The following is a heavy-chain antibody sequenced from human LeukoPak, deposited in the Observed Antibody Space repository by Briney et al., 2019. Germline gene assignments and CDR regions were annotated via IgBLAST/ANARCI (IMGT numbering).Heavy chain of an antibody. CDR2: ISDSGGRT. V-gene: IGHV3-23*01. CDR1: GITLSNYG. CDR3: AKRGVVIRVILVAFHKEAYYFDS. Sequence: GGSLRLSCAVSGITLSNYGMSWVRQAPGKGREWVAGISDSGGRTNYADSVKGRFTISRDNPKNTLYLQMNSLGAEDTAVYFCAKRGVVIRVILVAFHKEAYYFDSWGQGALVTVSS. J-gene: IGHJ4*02. D-gene: IGHD3-22*01.